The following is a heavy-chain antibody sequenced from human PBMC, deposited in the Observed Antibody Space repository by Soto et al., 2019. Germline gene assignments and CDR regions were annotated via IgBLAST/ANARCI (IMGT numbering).Heavy chain of an antibody. V-gene: IGHV3-9*01. CDR2: ISWNTGSV. D-gene: IGHD2-2*01. CDR3: AKDGCSTSSCYYFDY. J-gene: IGHJ4*02. CDR1: GFTFNEYA. Sequence: GGSLRLSCVAYGFTFNEYAIHWVRQAPGKGLEWVSRISWNTGSVDYADSVKGRFTISRDKAKNSLYLQMNSLTTEDTALYYCAKDGCSTSSCYYFDYWGQGTLVTVSS.